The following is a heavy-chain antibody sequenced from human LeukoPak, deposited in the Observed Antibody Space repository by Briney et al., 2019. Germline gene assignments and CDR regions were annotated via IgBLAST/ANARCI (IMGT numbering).Heavy chain of an antibody. CDR2: IGWNSGGI. CDR1: GFTFDDYA. V-gene: IGHV3-9*01. D-gene: IGHD1-26*01. Sequence: GRSLRLSCTASGFTFDDYAMHWVRQAPGKGPEWVPGIGWNSGGIGYADSVKGRFTISRDNAKNSLYLQMNSLRAEDTALYYCAKGGIFSTRDAFDIWGQGTLVTVFS. CDR3: AKGGIFSTRDAFDI. J-gene: IGHJ3*02.